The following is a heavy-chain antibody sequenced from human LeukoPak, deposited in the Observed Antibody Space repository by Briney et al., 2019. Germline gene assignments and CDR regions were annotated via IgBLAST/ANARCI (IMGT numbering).Heavy chain of an antibody. J-gene: IGHJ4*02. V-gene: IGHV4-4*09. CDR2: ISTSGST. CDR1: GGSTSSHY. CDR3: AKYSSSTTFFDS. D-gene: IGHD1-26*01. Sequence: SETLSLTCSVSGGSTSSHYWSWIWQPPGKGLEWIGFISTSGSTTYNPSLKSRVTISVDTSKNQFSLKLSSVTAADTAVYYCAKYSSSTTFFDSWGQGTLVTVSS.